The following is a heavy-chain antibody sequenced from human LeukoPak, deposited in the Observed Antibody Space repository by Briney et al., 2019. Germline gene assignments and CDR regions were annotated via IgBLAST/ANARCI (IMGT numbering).Heavy chain of an antibody. CDR1: GFTFSSYA. CDR2: ISGSGRNT. J-gene: IGHJ6*03. CDR3: AKVPTTLRGTWYYYYMDV. D-gene: IGHD4-11*01. Sequence: GGSLRLSCAASGFTFSSYAMSWVRQAPGEGLEWVSAISGSGRNTYYADSVKGRFTISRDNSENTLYLQMNSLRAEDTAVYYCAKVPTTLRGTWYYYYMDVWGKGTTVTVSS. V-gene: IGHV3-23*01.